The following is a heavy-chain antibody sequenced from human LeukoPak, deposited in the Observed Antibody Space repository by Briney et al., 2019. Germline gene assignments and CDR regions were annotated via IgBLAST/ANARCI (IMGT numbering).Heavy chain of an antibody. V-gene: IGHV3-64D*06. CDR1: GFTFSTYV. J-gene: IGHJ4*02. CDR2: VSSNGDNT. CDR3: VRGTGY. Sequence: PGGSLRLSCSVSGFTFSTYVMHWVRQAPGKGLEYVSAVSSNGDNTYYADSVKGRFTFSRDNSKNTLYLQMSSLRPDDTAVYFCVRGTGYWGQGTLVTVSS.